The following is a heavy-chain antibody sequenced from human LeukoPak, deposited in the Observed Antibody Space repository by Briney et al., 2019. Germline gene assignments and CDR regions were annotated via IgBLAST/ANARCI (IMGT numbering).Heavy chain of an antibody. CDR1: GFTFSSYA. CDR3: ARDFQRYSGYSHFDS. Sequence: GGSLRLSCAASGFTFSSYAMHWVRQAPGKGLEWVAVISYDGSNKFYADSVEGRFTISRDNSKNTLYLQMNSLRAEDTVVYYCARDFQRYSGYSHFDSWGQGTLVTVSS. D-gene: IGHD5-12*01. J-gene: IGHJ4*02. V-gene: IGHV3-30-3*01. CDR2: ISYDGSNK.